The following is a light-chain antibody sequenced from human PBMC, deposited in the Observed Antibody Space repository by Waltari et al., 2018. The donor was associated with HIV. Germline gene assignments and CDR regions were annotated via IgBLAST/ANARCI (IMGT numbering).Light chain of an antibody. CDR1: SSDVGRYNV. CDR2: EDN. CDR3: CSYTGSTTWV. Sequence: QSALTQPASVSGSPGQSITIYCTGTSSDVGRYNVVSWYQQHPGKAPKLMIYEDNKRPSGVSNHFSGSKSGNTASLTISGLQAEDEADYYCCSYTGSTTWVFGGGTKLTVL. J-gene: IGLJ3*02. V-gene: IGLV2-23*01.